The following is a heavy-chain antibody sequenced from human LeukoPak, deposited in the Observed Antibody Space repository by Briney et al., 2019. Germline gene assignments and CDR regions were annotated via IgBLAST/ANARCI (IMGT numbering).Heavy chain of an antibody. Sequence: PGGSLRLSCAASGFTFISYAMSWVRQAPGKGLEWVSAISGRGGSTYYADSVKGRFTISRDNSKNTLYLQMNSLRAEDTAVYYCAKDLDIVVVTATSDAFDIWGQGTMVTVSS. CDR1: GFTFISYA. CDR2: ISGRGGST. V-gene: IGHV3-23*01. CDR3: AKDLDIVVVTATSDAFDI. J-gene: IGHJ3*02. D-gene: IGHD2-21*02.